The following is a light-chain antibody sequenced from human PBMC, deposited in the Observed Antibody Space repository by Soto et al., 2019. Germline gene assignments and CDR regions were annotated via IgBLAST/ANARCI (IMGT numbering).Light chain of an antibody. CDR2: DVS. CDR3: ISYTTISTYV. CDR1: SSDVDGYNY. J-gene: IGLJ1*01. V-gene: IGLV2-14*03. Sequence: VSRCPGQTITISCTGTSSDVDGYNYVSWYQHHPGKAPKLMIYDVSSRPSGVSNRFSGSKSGNTASLTISGLQAEDEADYYCISYTTISTYVFGTGTKVTVL.